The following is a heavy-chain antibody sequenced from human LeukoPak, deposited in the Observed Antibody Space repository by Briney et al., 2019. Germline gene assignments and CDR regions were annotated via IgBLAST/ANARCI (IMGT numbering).Heavy chain of an antibody. V-gene: IGHV3-23*01. D-gene: IGHD2-2*01. CDR3: ARGYCSSTSCYPYYFDY. CDR2: ISGSGGST. CDR1: GFTFSSYA. Sequence: PGGSLRLSCAASGFTFSSYAMSWVRQAPGKGLEWVSAISGSGGSTYYADSVKGRFTISRDNAKNSLYLQMNSLRAEDTAVYHCARGYCSSTSCYPYYFDYWGQGTLVTVSS. J-gene: IGHJ4*02.